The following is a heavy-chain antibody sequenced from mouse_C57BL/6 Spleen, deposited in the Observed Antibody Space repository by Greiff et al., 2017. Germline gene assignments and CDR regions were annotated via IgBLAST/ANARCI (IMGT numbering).Heavy chain of an antibody. V-gene: IGHV2-5*01. J-gene: IGHJ4*01. CDR1: GFSLTSYG. CDR2: IWRGGST. CDR3: CYSNDEDYAMDY. Sequence: QVQLKESGPGLVQPSQSLSITCTVSGFSLTSYGVHWVRQSPGKGLEWLGVIWRGGSTDYNAAFMSRLSLTKDNSKSQVFFKMNSLQADYTAIYFCCYSNDEDYAMDYWGQGTSVTVSS. D-gene: IGHD2-12*01.